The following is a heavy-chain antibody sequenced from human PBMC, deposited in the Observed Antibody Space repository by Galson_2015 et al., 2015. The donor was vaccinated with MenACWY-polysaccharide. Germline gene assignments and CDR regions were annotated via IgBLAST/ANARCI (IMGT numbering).Heavy chain of an antibody. J-gene: IGHJ4*02. CDR2: INSDGSGT. CDR1: GFTFSTYW. D-gene: IGHD2-2*01. CDR3: AVYCSSAKCYASSPH. Sequence: SLRLSCATSGFTFSTYWMHWVRQAPGKGPVWVSCINSDGSGTNYADSVKGRFTISRDNAKNTLYLQMNSLRAEDTAVYYCAVYCSSAKCYASSPHWGQGTLVTVSS. V-gene: IGHV3-74*01.